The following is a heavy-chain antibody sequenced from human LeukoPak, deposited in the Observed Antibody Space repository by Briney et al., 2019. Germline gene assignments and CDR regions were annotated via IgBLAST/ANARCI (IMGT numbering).Heavy chain of an antibody. J-gene: IGHJ4*02. CDR3: AREIVWGGYRRLFYLDT. V-gene: IGHV4-34*01. D-gene: IGHD3-16*02. Sequence: LRLSCAASGFTFSNYAMSWVRQPPGKGLEWIAEINHSGNTKYNPSLKSRLTVSVDTSKNQFSLKLSSVTAADTAVYYCAREIVWGGYRRLFYLDTWGQGTLVTVSS. CDR2: INHSGNT. CDR1: GFTFSNYA.